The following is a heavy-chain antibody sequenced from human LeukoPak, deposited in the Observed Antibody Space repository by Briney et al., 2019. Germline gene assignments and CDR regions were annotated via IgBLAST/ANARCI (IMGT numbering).Heavy chain of an antibody. V-gene: IGHV4-34*01. CDR2: IHHRGTT. CDR3: ARGRLDGYYFDY. CDR1: GASLSTYY. D-gene: IGHD1-1*01. Sequence: NPSETLSLACAVYGASLSTYYWTWIRQPPGKGLEWIGEIHHRGTTSYQPSLRSRVTISGDTSKKQFSLVLRSVTAADTAVYYCARGRLDGYYFDYWGQGALATVSS. J-gene: IGHJ4*02.